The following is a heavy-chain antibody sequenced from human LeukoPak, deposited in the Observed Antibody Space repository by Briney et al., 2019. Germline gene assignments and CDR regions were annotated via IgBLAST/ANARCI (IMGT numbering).Heavy chain of an antibody. J-gene: IGHJ6*02. CDR3: AKDLVVAATYYYYGMDV. CDR1: GFTFSSYG. Sequence: GGSLRLSCAASGFTFSSYGMHWVRQAPGKGLEWVAVLSYDGSNKYYADSVKGRFTISRDNSKNTLYLQMNSLRAEDTAVYYCAKDLVVAATYYYYGMDVWGQGTTVTVSS. V-gene: IGHV3-30*18. D-gene: IGHD2-15*01. CDR2: LSYDGSNK.